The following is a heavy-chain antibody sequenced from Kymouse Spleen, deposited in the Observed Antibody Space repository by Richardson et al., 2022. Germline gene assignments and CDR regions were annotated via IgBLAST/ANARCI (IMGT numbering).Heavy chain of an antibody. CDR2: ISYDGSNK. CDR1: GFTFSSYG. Sequence: QVQLVESGGGVVQPGRSLRLSCAASGFTFSSYGMHWVRQAPGKGLEWVAVISYDGSNKYYADSVKGRFTISRDNSKNTLYLQMNSLRAEDTAVYYCAKGSLMTTVTTHFDYWGQGTLVTVSS. J-gene: IGHJ4*02. V-gene: IGHV3-30*18. D-gene: IGHD4-17*01. CDR3: AKGSLMTTVTTHFDY.